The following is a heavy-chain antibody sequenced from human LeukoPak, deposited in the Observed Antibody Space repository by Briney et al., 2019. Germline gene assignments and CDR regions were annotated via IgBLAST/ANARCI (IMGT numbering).Heavy chain of an antibody. V-gene: IGHV3-23*01. CDR3: AKTRSIMVRGVIDC. Sequence: GGSLRLSCAASGFTFSSYAMTWVRQAPGKGLEWVSVISGSGGETYYADSVRGRFTISRDNSKNTVYLQINRLRADDTAVYYCAKTRSIMVRGVIDCWGQGILVTVSS. CDR2: ISGSGGET. CDR1: GFTFSSYA. D-gene: IGHD3-10*01. J-gene: IGHJ4*02.